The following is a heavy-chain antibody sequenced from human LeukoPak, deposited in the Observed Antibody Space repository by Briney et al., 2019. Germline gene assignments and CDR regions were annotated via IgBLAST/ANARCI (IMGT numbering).Heavy chain of an antibody. J-gene: IGHJ5*02. D-gene: IGHD2-2*01. CDR2: ISYDGSNK. V-gene: IGHV3-30*03. Sequence: GGSLRLSCAASGFTFSSYGMHWVRQAPGKGLEWVAVISYDGSNKYYADSVKGRFTISRDNSKNALYLQMNSLRAEDTAVYYCARDMLVVPAAIDPWGQGTLVTVSS. CDR3: ARDMLVVPAAIDP. CDR1: GFTFSSYG.